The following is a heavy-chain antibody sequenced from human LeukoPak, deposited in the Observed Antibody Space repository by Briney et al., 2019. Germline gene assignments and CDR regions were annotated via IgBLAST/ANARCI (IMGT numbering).Heavy chain of an antibody. CDR1: GYTFTGYY. D-gene: IGHD1-26*01. J-gene: IGHJ4*02. Sequence: ASVKFSCKASGYTFTGYYMHWVRQAPGQGLEWMVWMNPNSGGTNYAQKFQGRVTMTRDTSISTAYMELCWLRCEATDDYFCARDHAWVYYFDYWGQGTLVTVSS. V-gene: IGHV1-2*02. CDR2: MNPNSGGT. CDR3: ARDHAWVYYFDY.